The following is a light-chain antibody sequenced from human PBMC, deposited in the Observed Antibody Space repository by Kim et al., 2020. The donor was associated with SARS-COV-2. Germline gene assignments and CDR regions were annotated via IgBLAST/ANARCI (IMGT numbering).Light chain of an antibody. CDR2: EAS. Sequence: DIQMTQAPSSLSASVGDRVTITCRASQDIRSDLSWYQQKPGKAPKRLIYEASSLQSGVPPRFSGSGSGTGFTLTITSLQPEDFATYFCLQHNTFPWTFGHGTKVE. CDR3: LQHNTFPWT. V-gene: IGKV1-17*01. J-gene: IGKJ1*01. CDR1: QDIRSD.